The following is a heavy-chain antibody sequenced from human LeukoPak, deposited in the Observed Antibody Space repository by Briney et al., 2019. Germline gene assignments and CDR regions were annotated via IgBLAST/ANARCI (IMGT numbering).Heavy chain of an antibody. D-gene: IGHD3-16*02. CDR1: GYTFTSYG. CDR3: ARITTFGGVIVKYYFDY. V-gene: IGHV1-18*01. Sequence: GASVKVSCKASGYTFTSYGISWVRQAPGQGLEWMGWISAYNGSTNYAQKLQGRVTMTTDTSTSTAYMELRSLRSDDTAVYYCARITTFGGVIVKYYFDYWGQGTLVTVSS. J-gene: IGHJ4*02. CDR2: ISAYNGST.